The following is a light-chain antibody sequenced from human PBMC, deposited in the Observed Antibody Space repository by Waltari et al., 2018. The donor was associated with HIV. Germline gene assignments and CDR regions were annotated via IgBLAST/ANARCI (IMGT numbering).Light chain of an antibody. CDR1: NSNIGTHE. V-gene: IGLV1-40*01. CDR3: QSSDNTLSGSV. Sequence: QSVLTQPPSVSGAPGQRVTLSCTGGNSNIGTHEVHWYQQFPGTAPQLLISNTNNLPSGVPDRFSGSKSGTSASLAITGLQADDEADYYCQSSDNTLSGSVFGGGTRLTVL. CDR2: NTN. J-gene: IGLJ2*01.